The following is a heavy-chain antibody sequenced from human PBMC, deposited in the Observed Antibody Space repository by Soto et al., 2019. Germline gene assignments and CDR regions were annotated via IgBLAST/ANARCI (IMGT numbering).Heavy chain of an antibody. Sequence: ASLKISGKGSGYSFTSYWISWVRQMPGKGLEWMGSIDPSDSYTNYSPSFQGHVTISAYKSISTAYLQWSSLKASDTAMYYCARGLYCSSTSCYSPAFDIWGQGTMVTVS. CDR2: IDPSDSYT. D-gene: IGHD2-2*01. CDR3: ARGLYCSSTSCYSPAFDI. V-gene: IGHV5-10-1*01. CDR1: GYSFTSYW. J-gene: IGHJ3*02.